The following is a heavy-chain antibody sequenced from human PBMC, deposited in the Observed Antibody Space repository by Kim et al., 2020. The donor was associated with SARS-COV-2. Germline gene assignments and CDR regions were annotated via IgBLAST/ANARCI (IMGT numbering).Heavy chain of an antibody. CDR3: ARGYGAAFDI. CDR2: ST. Sequence: STSDAQKFQGRVTMTRDTSTSTVYMELSSLRSEDTAVYYCARGYGAAFDIWGQGTMVTVSS. J-gene: IGHJ3*02. V-gene: IGHV1-46*01. D-gene: IGHD4-17*01.